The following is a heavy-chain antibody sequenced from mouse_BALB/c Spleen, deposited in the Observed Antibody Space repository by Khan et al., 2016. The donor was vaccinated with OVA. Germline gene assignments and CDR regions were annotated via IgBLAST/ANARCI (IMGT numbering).Heavy chain of an antibody. CDR2: IWGGGNT. D-gene: IGHD2-14*01. Sequence: QVQLKQSGPGLVAPSQSLSITCTVSGFSLSRYSVHWVRQPPGKGLEWLGMIWGGGNTDYNSALKSRLSISKDNSKSQVFLKMNRLQTDDTAMYYCARTYHRYYGYYAMDYWGQGTSVTVSS. V-gene: IGHV2-6-4*01. J-gene: IGHJ4*01. CDR1: GFSLSRYS. CDR3: ARTYHRYYGYYAMDY.